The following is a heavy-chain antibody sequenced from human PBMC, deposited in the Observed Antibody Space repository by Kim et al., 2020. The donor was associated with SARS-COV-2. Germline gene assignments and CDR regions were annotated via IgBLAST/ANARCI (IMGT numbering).Heavy chain of an antibody. J-gene: IGHJ3*02. CDR3: ATNGRGGGGPDAFDM. Sequence: GGSLRLSCAASRFTFSIYEMNWVRQAPGKGLEWVSYISSSATTIYYAVSVKGRFTISRDNAKNSLYLQMNSLRAEDTGVYYCATNGRGGGGPDAFDMWGQGTVVTVSS. D-gene: IGHD2-15*01. CDR1: RFTFSIYE. V-gene: IGHV3-48*03. CDR2: ISSSATTI.